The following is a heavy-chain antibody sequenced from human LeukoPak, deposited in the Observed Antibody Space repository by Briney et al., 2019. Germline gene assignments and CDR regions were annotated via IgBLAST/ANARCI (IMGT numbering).Heavy chain of an antibody. CDR2: LCSGGST. Sequence: GGSLRLSCAASGVTVSSNCMTWVRQAPGMGLEWVSVLCSGGSTYYADSVKGRFTISTDNSKNTLYLQMNSLRAEDTAVYYCARKVGYGYALDYWGQGPLVTVSS. J-gene: IGHJ4*02. CDR3: ARKVGYGYALDY. D-gene: IGHD5-18*01. V-gene: IGHV3-53*01. CDR1: GVTVSSNC.